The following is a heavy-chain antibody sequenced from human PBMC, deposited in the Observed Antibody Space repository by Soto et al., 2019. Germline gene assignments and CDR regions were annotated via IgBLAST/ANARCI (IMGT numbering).Heavy chain of an antibody. Sequence: EVHLVESGGGLVKPGESLRLSCAASGFTFSTYHMNWVRLAPGKGLEWISSIGGGGDEIYYADSVRGRFTISRDNAKASLYLQMNRLRVENTAVYYCANAPTVRFPSKWGQGTLVTVST. J-gene: IGHJ4*02. V-gene: IGHV3-21*01. CDR3: ANAPTVRFPSK. CDR2: IGGGGDEI. CDR1: GFTFSTYH. D-gene: IGHD2-2*01.